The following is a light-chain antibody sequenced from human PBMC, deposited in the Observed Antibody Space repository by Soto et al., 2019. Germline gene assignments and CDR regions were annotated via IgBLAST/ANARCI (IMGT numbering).Light chain of an antibody. CDR1: SSDIGTYDH. CDR2: SVS. CDR3: ISYTVSRSYV. J-gene: IGLJ1*01. V-gene: IGLV2-14*01. Sequence: QSVLTQPAPVSGSPGQSITISCSGASSDIGTYDHVAWFQQFPGKTPKLVIYSVSDRPSGVSYRFSGSKSGNTASLTISGLQANDEADYYCISYTVSRSYVFGTGTKVTVL.